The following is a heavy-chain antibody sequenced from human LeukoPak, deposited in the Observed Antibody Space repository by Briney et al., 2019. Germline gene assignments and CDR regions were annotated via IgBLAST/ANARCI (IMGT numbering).Heavy chain of an antibody. D-gene: IGHD6-19*01. V-gene: IGHV3-9*01. CDR1: GFTFDDYA. Sequence: PGRSLRLSCAASGFTFDDYAMHWVRQAPGKGLEWVSGISWNSGSIGYADSVKGRFTISRDNAKNSLYLQMNSLRAEDTALYYCAKVAVASIAYFQHWGQGTLVTVSS. J-gene: IGHJ1*01. CDR3: AKVAVASIAYFQH. CDR2: ISWNSGSI.